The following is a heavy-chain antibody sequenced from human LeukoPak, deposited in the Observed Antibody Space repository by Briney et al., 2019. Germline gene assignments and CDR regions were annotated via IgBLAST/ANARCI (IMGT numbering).Heavy chain of an antibody. D-gene: IGHD3-10*01. J-gene: IGHJ4*02. Sequence: SQTLSLTCTVSGGSISSGGYYWSWIRQPPGKGLEWIAEINHRGSTHYNPSLKSRVTISVDTSKNQFSLKLSSVTAANTAVYYCARVKTNGSGSYPFDYWGQGTLVTVSS. CDR1: GGSISSGGYY. CDR3: ARVKTNGSGSYPFDY. V-gene: IGHV4-30-2*01. CDR2: INHRGST.